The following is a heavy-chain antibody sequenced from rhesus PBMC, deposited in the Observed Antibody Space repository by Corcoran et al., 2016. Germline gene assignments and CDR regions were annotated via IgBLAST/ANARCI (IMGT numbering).Heavy chain of an antibody. CDR2: SSKGGSST. V-gene: IGHV3-178*01. CDR3: ARGVVITTTVIDY. J-gene: IGHJ4*01. CDR1: GFTFSDYY. D-gene: IGHD3-16*01. Sequence: EVQLVESGGGLAKPGGSLRLSCAASGFTFSDYYMDWVRQAPGKGLGWGSRSSKGGSSTWDADAVKCRFTISRENAKNTLYLQMNSLRADDTAVYYCARGVVITTTVIDYWGQGVLVTVSS.